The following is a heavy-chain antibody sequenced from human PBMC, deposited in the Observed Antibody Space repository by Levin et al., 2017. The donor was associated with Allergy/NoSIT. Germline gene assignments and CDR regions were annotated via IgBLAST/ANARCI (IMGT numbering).Heavy chain of an antibody. CDR1: GFTFRRNW. J-gene: IGHJ4*02. CDR2: INEDGSVK. CDR3: AKPTGTTSLVS. D-gene: IGHD1-1*01. V-gene: IGHV3-7*01. Sequence: GGSLRLSCAASGFTFRRNWMTWVRQAPGKGLEWVANINEDGSVKFYVESVEGRFTISRDNAKNSVFLHMHSLRAEDTAVYYCAKPTGTTSLVSWGQGPLLTVSS.